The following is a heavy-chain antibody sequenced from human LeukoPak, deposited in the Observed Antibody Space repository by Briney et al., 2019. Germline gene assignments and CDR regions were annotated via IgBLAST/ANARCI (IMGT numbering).Heavy chain of an antibody. J-gene: IGHJ2*01. D-gene: IGHD6-19*01. V-gene: IGHV4-34*01. CDR3: ARGRQWLASPYWYFDL. CDR1: DGSFSGYY. CDR2: INHSGST. Sequence: SETLSLTCAVYDGSFSGYYWSWIRQPPGKGLEWIGEINHSGSTNYNPSLKSRVTISLDTSKSQFSLKVRYVTAADTAVYYCARGRQWLASPYWYFDLWGRGTLVTVSS.